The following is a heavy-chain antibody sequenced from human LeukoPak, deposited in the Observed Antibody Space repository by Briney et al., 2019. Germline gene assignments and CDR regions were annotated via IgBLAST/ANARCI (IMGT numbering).Heavy chain of an antibody. CDR3: ARARMWSGEFL. J-gene: IGHJ4*02. V-gene: IGHV3-11*01. CDR2: ISYSGSTTV. CDR1: GFTFSDYY. D-gene: IGHD3-10*01. Sequence: GGSLRLSCEASGFTFSDYYMSWIRQAPGKGLEWISYISYSGSTTVYHADSVKGRFTISRDNAKNSLYLQMNSLRAEDTAMYYCARARMWSGEFLWGQGTLVTVSS.